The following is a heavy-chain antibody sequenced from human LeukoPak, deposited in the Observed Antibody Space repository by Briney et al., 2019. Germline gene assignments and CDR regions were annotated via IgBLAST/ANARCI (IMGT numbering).Heavy chain of an antibody. CDR1: GFTFSSYW. Sequence: GGSLRLSCAASGFTFSSYWMSWVRQAPGKGLEWVSAISGSGGSTYYADSVKGRFTISRDNSKNTLYLQMNSLRAEDTAVYYCVPTSHLPLYYFDYWGQGTLVTVSS. D-gene: IGHD2-2*01. CDR3: VPTSHLPLYYFDY. CDR2: ISGSGGST. V-gene: IGHV3-23*01. J-gene: IGHJ4*02.